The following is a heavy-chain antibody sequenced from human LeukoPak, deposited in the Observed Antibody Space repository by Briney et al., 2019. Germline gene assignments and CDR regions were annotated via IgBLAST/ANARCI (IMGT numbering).Heavy chain of an antibody. CDR3: ARDYYDSSGSINWFDT. V-gene: IGHV4-61*02. CDR1: GGPINSGVYY. D-gene: IGHD3-22*01. CDR2: LYTSGST. Sequence: SETLSLTCTVSGGPINSGVYYWNWIRRPAGKGLEWIGRLYTSGSTRYNPSLRSRVTISQDSSKNQFSLELSSVTAADTAMYFCARDYYDSSGSINWFDTWGPGTLVTVSS. J-gene: IGHJ5*02.